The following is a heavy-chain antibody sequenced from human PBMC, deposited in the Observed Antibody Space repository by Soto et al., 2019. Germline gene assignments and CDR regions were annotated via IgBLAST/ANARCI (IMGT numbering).Heavy chain of an antibody. CDR1: GFTFSSYA. CDR2: ISGSGGST. CDR3: ARGGSNYDILTGYYNVDWFDP. D-gene: IGHD3-9*01. J-gene: IGHJ5*02. V-gene: IGHV3-23*01. Sequence: PGGSLRLSCAASGFTFSSYAMSWVRQAPGKGLEWVSAISGSGGSTYYADSVKGRFTISRDNSKNTLYLQMNSLRAEDTAVYYCARGGSNYDILTGYYNVDWFDPWGQGTLVTVSS.